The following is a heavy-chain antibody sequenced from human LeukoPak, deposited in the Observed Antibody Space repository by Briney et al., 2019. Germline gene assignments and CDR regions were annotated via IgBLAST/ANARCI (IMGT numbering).Heavy chain of an antibody. J-gene: IGHJ4*02. D-gene: IGHD1-26*01. CDR3: ARGGGSYYFNY. Sequence: SETLSLTCSVYGGSFSGYYWSWIRQPPPKGLEWIAEINHSGSTNHNPSLQSRVTISVDTSKNQSSLKLSFVTAADTAVYYCARGGGSYYFNYWGQGTLLTVHS. V-gene: IGHV4-34*01. CDR2: INHSGST. CDR1: GGSFSGYY.